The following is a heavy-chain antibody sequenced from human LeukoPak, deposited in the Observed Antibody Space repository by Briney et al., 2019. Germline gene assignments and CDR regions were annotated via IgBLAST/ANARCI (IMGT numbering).Heavy chain of an antibody. CDR2: ISNNGGYT. CDR1: GFTFSSSA. J-gene: IGHJ4*02. D-gene: IGHD2-15*01. Sequence: GGSLRLSCAASGFTFSSSAMSWVRLAPGKGLEWVSAISNNGGYTYYADSVQGRFTISRDNSKSTLCLQMNSLRAEDTAVYYCAKQLGYCSDGSCYFPYWGQGTLVTVSS. V-gene: IGHV3-23*01. CDR3: AKQLGYCSDGSCYFPY.